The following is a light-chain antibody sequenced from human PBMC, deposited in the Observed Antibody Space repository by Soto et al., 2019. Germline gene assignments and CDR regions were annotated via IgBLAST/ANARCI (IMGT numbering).Light chain of an antibody. V-gene: IGKV1-39*01. Sequence: DSQITPSPSFLSAYVGDRVTISCRASQAINTYLNRYQQKPGTAPKLLIYGTSDVQNGVPSRFSGGGSGTDFTLPISSLQPEDFATYYCQQSYSTLLITFGKWTRLE. J-gene: IGKJ5*01. CDR1: QAINTY. CDR3: QQSYSTLLIT. CDR2: GTS.